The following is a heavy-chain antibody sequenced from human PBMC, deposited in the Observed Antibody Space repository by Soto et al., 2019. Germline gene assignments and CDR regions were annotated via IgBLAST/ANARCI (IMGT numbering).Heavy chain of an antibody. CDR3: SRPSDNADYDWYFGL. Sequence: EVQLVESGGGLVQPGGSLKISCAASGFSFGDSAVHWVRQASGKGLEWVGRIRNKVNSYAPAYAVSVKGRFTISRDDSTNTAFLQMNSLKTEDTAVYYCSRPSDNADYDWYFGLWGRGTLVTVSS. J-gene: IGHJ2*01. V-gene: IGHV3-73*02. D-gene: IGHD4-17*01. CDR1: GFSFGDSA. CDR2: IRNKVNSYAP.